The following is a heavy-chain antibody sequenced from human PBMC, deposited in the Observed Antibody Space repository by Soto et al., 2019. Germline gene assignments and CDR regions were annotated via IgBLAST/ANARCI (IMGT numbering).Heavy chain of an antibody. V-gene: IGHV3-23*01. CDR1: GLTFSSFA. D-gene: IGHD2-21*01. CDR2: IDTSGGGT. J-gene: IGHJ4*02. CDR3: YKRSSSLGDS. Sequence: EVQLLESGGGLVQPGGSLRLSCAASGLTFSSFAMSWVRQAPGKGLEWVSAIDTSGGGTYYADSVKGRFTISRDKSKNTLYLQKNSLNAEDTAVYYAYKRSSSLGDSWGQGTLVTVSS.